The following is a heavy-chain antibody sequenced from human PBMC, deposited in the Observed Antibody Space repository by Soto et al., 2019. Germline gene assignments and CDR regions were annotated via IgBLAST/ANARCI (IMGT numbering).Heavy chain of an antibody. CDR3: ARNIPSTGLFDY. Sequence: ASVKVSCKASGYTFTSYAMHWVRQAPGQRLEWMGWINAGNGNTKYSQNFQGRVTITRDTSASTAYMELSSLTSEDTAVYYCARNIPSTGLFDYWGQGTPVTVSS. CDR2: INAGNGNT. D-gene: IGHD3-16*01. J-gene: IGHJ4*02. CDR1: GYTFTSYA. V-gene: IGHV1-3*01.